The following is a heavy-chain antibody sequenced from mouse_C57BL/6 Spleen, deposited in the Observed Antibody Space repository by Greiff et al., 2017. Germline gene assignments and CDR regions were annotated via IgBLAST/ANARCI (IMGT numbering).Heavy chain of an antibody. CDR2: INYDGSST. CDR1: GFTFSDYY. V-gene: IGHV5-16*01. D-gene: IGHD4-1*01. J-gene: IGHJ1*03. Sequence: EVKLVESEGGLVQPGSSMKLSCIASGFTFSDYYMAWVRQVPEKGLEWVANINYDGSSTYYLDSLKSRFIISRDNAKNILYLQMSSLKSEDTATYYCARGTGYWYFDVWGTGTTVTVSS. CDR3: ARGTGYWYFDV.